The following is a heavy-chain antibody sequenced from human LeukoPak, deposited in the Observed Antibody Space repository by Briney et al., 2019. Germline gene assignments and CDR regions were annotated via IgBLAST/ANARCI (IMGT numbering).Heavy chain of an antibody. CDR1: GFTFSSYW. CDR2: INSDGSST. CDR3: ARRGSLDYYYYGMDV. V-gene: IGHV3-74*01. J-gene: IGHJ6*02. Sequence: GGSLRLSCAASGFTFSSYWVHWVRQAPGKGLVWVSRINSDGSSTSYADSVKGRFTISRDNAKNTLYLQMNSLRAEDTAVYYCARRGSLDYYYYGMDVWGQGTTVTVSS. D-gene: IGHD2-15*01.